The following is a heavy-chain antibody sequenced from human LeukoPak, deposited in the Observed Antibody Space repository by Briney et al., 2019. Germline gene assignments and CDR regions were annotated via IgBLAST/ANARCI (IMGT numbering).Heavy chain of an antibody. CDR1: GGSISSGSYY. J-gene: IGHJ6*03. D-gene: IGHD4-11*01. Sequence: TSETLSLTCTVSGGSISSGSYYWSWIRQPPGKGLEWIGEINHSGSTNYNPSLKSRVTISVDTSKNQFSLKLSSVTAADTAVYYCAPRTTIAHYYYYMDVWGKGTTVTVSS. CDR3: APRTTIAHYYYYMDV. CDR2: INHSGST. V-gene: IGHV4-39*07.